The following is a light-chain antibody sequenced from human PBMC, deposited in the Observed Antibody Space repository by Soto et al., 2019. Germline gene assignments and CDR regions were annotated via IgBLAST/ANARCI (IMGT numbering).Light chain of an antibody. Sequence: QSVLTQAPSASGNPGQRVTISCSGSSSNIGSNFVYWYQKFPGTAPKVLIYRNDQRPSGVPDRFSGSKSGTSASRAISGLRSEDEADYDCAVWDDRRNGSVAFGGGTKVTVL. CDR2: RND. CDR1: SSNIGSNF. V-gene: IGLV1-47*01. J-gene: IGLJ2*01. CDR3: AVWDDRRNGSVA.